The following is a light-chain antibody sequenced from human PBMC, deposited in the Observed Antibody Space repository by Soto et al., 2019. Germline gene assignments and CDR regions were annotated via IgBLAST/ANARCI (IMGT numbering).Light chain of an antibody. CDR3: QHPGT. CDR1: QSISTR. Sequence: DIQMTQSPSTLSASVGDRVTITCRASQSISTRLAWYQQKPGRAPNLLIYKASDLKTGVPSRFSGSGSGTEFTLSITTLQPDDFATYYCQHPGTFGQGTKVEIK. V-gene: IGKV1-5*03. J-gene: IGKJ1*01. CDR2: KAS.